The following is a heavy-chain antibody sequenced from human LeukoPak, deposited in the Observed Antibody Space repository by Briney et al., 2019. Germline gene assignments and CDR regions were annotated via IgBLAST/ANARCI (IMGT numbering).Heavy chain of an antibody. Sequence: PGGSLRLSCAASGFTFSSYAMSWVRQAPGKGLEWVSAISGSGGSTYYADSVKGRFTISRDNSKNALYLQMNSLRAEDTAVYYCAKFYYFDPNYFDYWGQGTLVTVSS. J-gene: IGHJ4*02. CDR2: ISGSGGST. CDR1: GFTFSSYA. V-gene: IGHV3-23*01. CDR3: AKFYYFDPNYFDY. D-gene: IGHD2/OR15-2a*01.